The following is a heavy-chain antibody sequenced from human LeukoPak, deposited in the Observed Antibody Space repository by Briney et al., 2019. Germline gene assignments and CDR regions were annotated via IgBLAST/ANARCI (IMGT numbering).Heavy chain of an antibody. CDR2: IKPDGSDQ. D-gene: IGHD1-7*01. CDR1: GFTFSRYW. Sequence: GGSLRLSCAGSGFTFSRYWMSWVRQAPGKGLEWVANIKPDGSDQYYVDSVKGRFTISRDNAKNSLSLQMNSLRAEDTAVYYCASENFVNWGQGTLVTVSS. V-gene: IGHV3-7*05. J-gene: IGHJ4*02. CDR3: ASENFVN.